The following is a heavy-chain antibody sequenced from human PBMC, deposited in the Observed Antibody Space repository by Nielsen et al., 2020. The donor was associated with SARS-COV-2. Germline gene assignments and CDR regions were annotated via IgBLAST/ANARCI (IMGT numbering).Heavy chain of an antibody. CDR1: GGSISSYY. Sequence: SETLSLTCTVSGGSISSYYWSWIRQPPGKGLEWIGYIYYSGSTNYNPSLKSRVTISVDTSKNQFSLKLSSVTAADTAVYYCARGLRFLEWLPIDYWGQGTLVTVSS. CDR2: IYYSGST. CDR3: ARGLRFLEWLPIDY. J-gene: IGHJ4*02. D-gene: IGHD3-3*01. V-gene: IGHV4-59*08.